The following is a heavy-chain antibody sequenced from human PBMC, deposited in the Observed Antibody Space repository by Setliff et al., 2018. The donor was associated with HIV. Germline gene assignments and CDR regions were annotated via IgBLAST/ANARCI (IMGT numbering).Heavy chain of an antibody. V-gene: IGHV3-49*04. Sequence: LRLSCTTSGFTFADFAVTWVRQAPGKGLEWVSFIRSNDYGGTTEYAASVKGRFSISRDDSKNIAYLQMNNLKTEDTAVYYCTRGGGSNQYYFDYWGQGVPVTVSS. CDR2: IRSNDYGGTT. D-gene: IGHD6-13*01. CDR3: TRGGGSNQYYFDY. CDR1: GFTFADFA. J-gene: IGHJ4*02.